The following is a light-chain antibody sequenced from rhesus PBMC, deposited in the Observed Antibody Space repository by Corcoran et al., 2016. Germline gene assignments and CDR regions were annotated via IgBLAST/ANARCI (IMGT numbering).Light chain of an antibody. Sequence: QVILTQSPATLSLSPGERATLSCRASQSVSSYLAWYQQKTGQAPRLLLHGAAIRATGIPDRFGGSGFGTDFTLTISRLEPEDVGVYHCYQHSSGYSFGQGTKVEIK. V-gene: IGKV3-10*01. CDR3: YQHSSGYS. CDR1: QSVSSY. J-gene: IGKJ2*01. CDR2: GAA.